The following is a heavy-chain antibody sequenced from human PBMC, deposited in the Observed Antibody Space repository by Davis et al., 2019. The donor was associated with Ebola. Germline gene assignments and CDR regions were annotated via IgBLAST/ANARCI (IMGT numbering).Heavy chain of an antibody. V-gene: IGHV4-59*01. J-gene: IGHJ4*02. CDR1: GGSISSYY. CDR3: ARDPWGGSSD. Sequence: PSETLSLTCTVSGGSISSYYWSWIRQPPGKGLEWIGYIYYSGSTNYNPSLKSRVTISVDTSKNQFSLKLSSVTAADTAVYYCARDPWGGSSDWGQGTLVTVSS. CDR2: IYYSGST. D-gene: IGHD1-26*01.